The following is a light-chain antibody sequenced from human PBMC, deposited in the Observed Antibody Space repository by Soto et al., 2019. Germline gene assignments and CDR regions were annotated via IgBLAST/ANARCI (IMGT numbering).Light chain of an antibody. CDR3: SSYTGSSTFV. Sequence: VLTQPASVSGSPGQSITISCTGTSSDVGGYDYVSWYQQLPGKAPKLLIYDVNNRPSGVSHRFSGSKSGNTASLTISGFQAEDEADYYCSSYTGSSTFVFGTGTKVTVL. J-gene: IGLJ1*01. CDR1: SSDVGGYDY. V-gene: IGLV2-14*01. CDR2: DVN.